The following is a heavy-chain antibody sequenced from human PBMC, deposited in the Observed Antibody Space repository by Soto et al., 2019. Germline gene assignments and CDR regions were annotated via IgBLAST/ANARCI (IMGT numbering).Heavy chain of an antibody. J-gene: IGHJ4*02. CDR3: AKKVTIYAVDPADY. V-gene: IGHV3-23*01. Sequence: PGGSLRLSCAASGFTFSNYGMSWVRQAPGKGLEWVSVMSGSGDDAYCADSVKGRFTISRDNSKNTLYLQMNSLRAEDTAVYFCAKKVTIYAVDPADYWGQGTQVTVSS. D-gene: IGHD3-3*01. CDR2: MSGSGDDA. CDR1: GFTFSNYG.